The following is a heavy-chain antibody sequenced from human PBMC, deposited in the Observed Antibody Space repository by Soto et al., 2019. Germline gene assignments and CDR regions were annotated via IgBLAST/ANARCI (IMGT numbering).Heavy chain of an antibody. Sequence: SETLSLTCAFSCGFVISTSYYWGWIRQPPGKGLEWIGSIYYSGSTYYNPSLKSRVTISVDMSKNRFSLKLNSVTAADTAVYYCARLGFLEWFEFWGQGTLVTVSS. CDR1: CGFVISTSYY. V-gene: IGHV4-39*01. D-gene: IGHD3-3*01. J-gene: IGHJ4*02. CDR2: IYYSGST. CDR3: ARLGFLEWFEF.